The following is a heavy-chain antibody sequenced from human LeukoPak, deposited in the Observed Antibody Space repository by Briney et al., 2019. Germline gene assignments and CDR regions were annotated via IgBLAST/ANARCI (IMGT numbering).Heavy chain of an antibody. V-gene: IGHV1-46*01. Sequence: ASVTVSCKASGYTFTSYYMHWVRQAPGQGLEWMGIINPSGGSTSYAQKFQGRVTMTRDTSTSTVYLELSSLRSEDTAVYYCAREDTVAAAVDYWGQGTRVTVSS. J-gene: IGHJ4*02. D-gene: IGHD6-13*01. CDR3: AREDTVAAAVDY. CDR1: GYTFTSYY. CDR2: INPSGGST.